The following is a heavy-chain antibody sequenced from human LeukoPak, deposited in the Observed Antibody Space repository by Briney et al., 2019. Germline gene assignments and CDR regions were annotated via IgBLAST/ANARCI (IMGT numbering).Heavy chain of an antibody. CDR1: GGSINSGGYS. V-gene: IGHV4-30-2*01. J-gene: IGHJ4*02. CDR2: IYHSGST. Sequence: SETLSLTCAVSGGSINSGGYSWSWIRQPPGNGLEWMGYIYHSGSTYYNPSLKSRVTMSVDRSKNHLSLKLNSVTAADTAVYYCARGYGTFDFWGQGILVTVSS. CDR3: ARGYGTFDF. D-gene: IGHD5-18*01.